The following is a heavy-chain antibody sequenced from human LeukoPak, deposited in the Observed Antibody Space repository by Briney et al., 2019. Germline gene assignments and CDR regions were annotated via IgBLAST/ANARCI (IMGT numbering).Heavy chain of an antibody. CDR3: ARRGLGTTQRYFEY. V-gene: IGHV1-18*01. D-gene: IGHD1-7*01. CDR1: GYTXTDYD. CDR2: ISAYNGHT. Sequence: ASVKVSCKASGYTXTDYDITGVRQAPGQGLEWMGWISAYNGHTSYAQKLQGRITVTTDTSTSTSYMELRSLRSDDTAVYYCARRGLGTTQRYFEYWGQGTLVIVSS. J-gene: IGHJ4*02.